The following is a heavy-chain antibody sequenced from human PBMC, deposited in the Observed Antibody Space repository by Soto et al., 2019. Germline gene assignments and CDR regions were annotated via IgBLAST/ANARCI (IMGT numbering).Heavy chain of an antibody. CDR2: LYSGGST. V-gene: IGHV3-66*01. J-gene: IGHJ3*02. Sequence: GESLKISCAASGFTVSSNYMSWVRQAPGKGLEWVSVLYSGGSTYYADSVKGRFTISRDTSKNTLYLQMNSLRAEDTAVYYCARDHMVRGGFTTSDDAFDIWGQGTMVTVSS. CDR3: ARDHMVRGGFTTSDDAFDI. D-gene: IGHD3-10*01. CDR1: GFTVSSNY.